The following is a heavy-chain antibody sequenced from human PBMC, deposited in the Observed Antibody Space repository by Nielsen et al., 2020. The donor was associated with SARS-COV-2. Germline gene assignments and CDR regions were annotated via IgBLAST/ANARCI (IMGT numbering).Heavy chain of an antibody. D-gene: IGHD6-13*01. CDR3: AKVSSSWYGGDY. J-gene: IGHJ4*02. Sequence: GGSLRLSCAASGFTFSSYAMHWVRQAPGKGLEWVSGISWNSGSIGYADSVKGRFTISRDNAKNSLYLQMNSLRAEDTALYYCAKVSSSWYGGDYWGQGTLVTVSS. CDR1: GFTFSSYA. V-gene: IGHV3-9*01. CDR2: ISWNSGSI.